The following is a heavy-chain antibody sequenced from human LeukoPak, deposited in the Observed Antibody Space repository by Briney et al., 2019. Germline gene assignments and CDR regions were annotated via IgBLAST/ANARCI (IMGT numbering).Heavy chain of an antibody. J-gene: IGHJ4*02. CDR1: GGSISSGWW. Sequence: SETLSLTCAVSGGSISSGWWWSWVRQPPGKGLEWIAEIHHSGSTHYNPSLKGRLSISVDKSKNQFSLKLTSMAAADTAVYFCARNGDYSMDYWGQGTLVTVSS. D-gene: IGHD2-15*01. V-gene: IGHV4-4*02. CDR2: IHHSGST. CDR3: ARNGDYSMDY.